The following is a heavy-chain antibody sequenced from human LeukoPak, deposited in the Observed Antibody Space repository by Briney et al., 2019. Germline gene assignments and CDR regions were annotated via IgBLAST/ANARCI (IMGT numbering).Heavy chain of an antibody. V-gene: IGHV4-59*08. CDR1: GGSISSYY. CDR2: IYYSGST. D-gene: IGHD3-10*01. Sequence: SETLSLTCTVSGGSISSYYRSWIRQPPGKGLEWIGYIYYSGSTNYNPSLKSRVTISVDTSKNQFSLKLSSVTAADTAVYYCARQDKTYYGSGSFDYWGQGTLVTVSS. CDR3: ARQDKTYYGSGSFDY. J-gene: IGHJ4*02.